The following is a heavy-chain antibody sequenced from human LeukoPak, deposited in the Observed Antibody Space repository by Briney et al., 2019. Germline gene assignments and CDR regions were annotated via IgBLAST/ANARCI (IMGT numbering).Heavy chain of an antibody. CDR3: ARDSFYYMDV. J-gene: IGHJ6*03. D-gene: IGHD2-15*01. CDR1: GGSISSGGYY. Sequence: PSETPSLTCTVSGGSISSGGYYWSWIRQPPGKGLEWIGYIYHSGSTYYNPSLKSRVTISVDRSKNQFSLKLSSVTAADTAVYYCARDSFYYMDVWGKGTTVTVSS. V-gene: IGHV4-30-2*01. CDR2: IYHSGST.